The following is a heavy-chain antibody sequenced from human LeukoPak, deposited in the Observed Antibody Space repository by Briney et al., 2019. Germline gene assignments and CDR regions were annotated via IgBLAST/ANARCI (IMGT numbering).Heavy chain of an antibody. D-gene: IGHD1-1*01. V-gene: IGHV5-51*01. CDR2: IYPADSDT. CDR3: TRPGTTGTTI. Sequence: GESLKISCKGYGYIFTRNWIGWVRQVPGKGLEWMGIIYPADSDTRYSPSLQGQVTISADNSISTAFLQWNSLKASDTATYYCTRPGTTGTTIWGQGTLVIVSS. CDR1: GYIFTRNW. J-gene: IGHJ4*02.